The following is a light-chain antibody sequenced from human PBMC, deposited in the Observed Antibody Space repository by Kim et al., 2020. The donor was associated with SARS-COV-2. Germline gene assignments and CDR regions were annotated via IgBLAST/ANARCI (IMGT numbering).Light chain of an antibody. CDR1: KVGEKY. J-gene: IGLJ2*01. Sequence: SYELTQPPSVSVSPGQTASITCSGEKVGEKYVSWYQQRPGQSPVLVIYQDAKRPPGIPERFSGSNSGNTATLTISGTQAMDEADYYCQAWGSSTVVFGGGTQLTVL. CDR2: QDA. V-gene: IGLV3-1*01. CDR3: QAWGSSTVV.